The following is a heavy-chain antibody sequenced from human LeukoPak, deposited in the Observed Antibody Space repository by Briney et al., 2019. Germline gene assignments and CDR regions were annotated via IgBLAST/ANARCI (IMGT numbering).Heavy chain of an antibody. V-gene: IGHV4-59*01. CDR2: IYYRGTT. CDR1: GGSINGDY. D-gene: IGHD5-18*01. CDR3: ASRRWDTSLPFDAFHI. J-gene: IGHJ3*02. Sequence: PSETLSLTCTVSGGSINGDYWSWMRQSPGRGLEWIGYIYYRGTTNYNPSLESRVTISVDTSKNQFSLKLTSVTAADTAVYYCASRRWDTSLPFDAFHIWGQGTVVTVSS.